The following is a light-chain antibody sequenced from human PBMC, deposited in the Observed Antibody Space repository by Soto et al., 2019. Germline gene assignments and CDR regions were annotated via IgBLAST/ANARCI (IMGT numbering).Light chain of an antibody. CDR2: AAS. V-gene: IGKV1-39*01. CDR3: QQSYSTPRT. J-gene: IGKJ5*01. Sequence: DIQMTQSPSSLSASVGDRVTITCRSSQSISNYLNWYQQKPGKAPKVLIYAASSLQSGVPSRVSGSGSGTDFTLTISSLQPEDFATYYCQQSYSTPRTFGHGTRLEIK. CDR1: QSISNY.